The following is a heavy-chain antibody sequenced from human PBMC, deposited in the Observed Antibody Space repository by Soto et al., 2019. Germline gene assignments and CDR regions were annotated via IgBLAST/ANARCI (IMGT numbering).Heavy chain of an antibody. CDR1: GFTFSSYG. CDR3: ARDRDRNYYYYMDV. CDR2: IWYDGSNK. J-gene: IGHJ6*03. Sequence: GGSLRLSCAASGFTFSSYGMHWVRQAPGKGLEWVAVIWYDGSNKYYADSVKGRFTISRDNSKNTLYLQMNSLRAEDTAVYYCARDRDRNYYYYMDVWGKGTTVTVSS. V-gene: IGHV3-33*01.